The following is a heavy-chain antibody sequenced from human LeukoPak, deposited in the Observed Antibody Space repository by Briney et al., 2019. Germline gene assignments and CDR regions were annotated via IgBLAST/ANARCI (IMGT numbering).Heavy chain of an antibody. V-gene: IGHV4-39*02. D-gene: IGHD6-13*01. CDR2: LTYSGNS. CDR3: ARTNIAAAYFDY. Sequence: SETLSLTCTVSGGSISSSSYYCGWIRQPPGKGLEWIGNLTYSGNSYYNRSLKSRVAISVHPSKNHFSLKLRSVSAADTAVYYCARTNIAAAYFDYWGQGTLVTASS. J-gene: IGHJ4*02. CDR1: GGSISSSSYY.